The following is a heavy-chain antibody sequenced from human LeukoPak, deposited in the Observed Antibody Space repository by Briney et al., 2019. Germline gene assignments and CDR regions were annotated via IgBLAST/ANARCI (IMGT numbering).Heavy chain of an antibody. D-gene: IGHD3-10*01. CDR1: GGSISSYY. V-gene: IGHV4-59*01. CDR2: LYYSGSI. J-gene: IGHJ4*02. CDR3: ARSYYYGSGSYFDY. Sequence: SETLSLTCTVSGGSISSYYWSWIRQPPGKGLEWIGYLYYSGSINYNPSLKSRVTISVDTSKNQFSLKLNSVTAADTAVYYCARSYYYGSGSYFDYWGQGTLVIVSS.